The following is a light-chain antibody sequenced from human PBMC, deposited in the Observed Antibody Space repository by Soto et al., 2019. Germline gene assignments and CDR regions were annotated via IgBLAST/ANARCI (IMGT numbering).Light chain of an antibody. CDR2: GAS. CDR1: QSVSSK. J-gene: IGKJ5*01. CDR3: QQYNNWPPIT. V-gene: IGKV3D-15*01. Sequence: EIVLTQSPATLSLSPGERATLSCRASQSVSSKLAWYQQKPGQAPRLLIYGASTRATGIPARFSGSGSGTEFTLSISSLQSEEFAVYYCQQYNNWPPITFGQGTRLEIK.